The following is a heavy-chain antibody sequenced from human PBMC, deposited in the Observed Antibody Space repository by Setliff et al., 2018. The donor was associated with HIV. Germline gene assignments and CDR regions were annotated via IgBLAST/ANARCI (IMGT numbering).Heavy chain of an antibody. J-gene: IGHJ3*02. D-gene: IGHD6-19*01. CDR2: INPSGGST. Sequence: ASVKVSCKASGYTFTGYYMHWVRQAPGQGLEWMGIINPSGGSTSYAQKFQGRVTMTRDTSTSTVYMGLSSLRSEDTAVYYCARDRRIAVAGATNDAFDIWGQGTMVTVSS. CDR1: GYTFTGYY. V-gene: IGHV1-46*01. CDR3: ARDRRIAVAGATNDAFDI.